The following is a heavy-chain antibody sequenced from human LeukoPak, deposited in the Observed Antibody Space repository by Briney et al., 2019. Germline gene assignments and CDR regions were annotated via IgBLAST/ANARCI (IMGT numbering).Heavy chain of an antibody. V-gene: IGHV1-18*01. CDR2: ISAYNGNT. CDR3: ARASWSSYDFWSGYYYYYYYYMDV. J-gene: IGHJ6*03. Sequence: ASVKVSCKASGYTFTSYGISWVRQAPGQGLEWMGWISAYNGNTNYAQKLQGRVTMTTDTSTSTAYMELRSLRSDDTTVYYCARASWSSYDFWSGYYYYYYYYMDVWGKGTTVTVSS. CDR1: GYTFTSYG. D-gene: IGHD3-3*01.